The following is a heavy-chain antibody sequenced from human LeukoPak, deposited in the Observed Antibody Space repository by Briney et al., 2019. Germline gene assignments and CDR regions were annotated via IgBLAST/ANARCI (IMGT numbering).Heavy chain of an antibody. J-gene: IGHJ4*02. D-gene: IGHD3-10*01. V-gene: IGHV4-34*01. Sequence: SETLSLTCAVYGGSFSGYYWSWIRQPPGKGLEWIGEINHSGSTNYNPSLKSRVTISVDTSKNQFSLKLSSVTAADTAVYYCARGPWGRGVPQAFDYWGQGTLITVSS. CDR3: ARGPWGRGVPQAFDY. CDR1: GGSFSGYY. CDR2: INHSGST.